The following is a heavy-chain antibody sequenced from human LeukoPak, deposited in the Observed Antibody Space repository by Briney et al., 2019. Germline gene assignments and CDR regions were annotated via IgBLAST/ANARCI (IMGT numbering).Heavy chain of an antibody. D-gene: IGHD3-10*01. J-gene: IGHJ4*02. Sequence: PGGSLRLSCAASGFTFSSYAMHWVRQAPGKGLEWVAVISYDGSNKYYADSVKGRFTISRDNSKNTLYLQMNSLRAEDTAVYYCAREANYYGSEMFDYWSQGTLVTVSS. CDR1: GFTFSSYA. CDR3: AREANYYGSEMFDY. CDR2: ISYDGSNK. V-gene: IGHV3-30-3*01.